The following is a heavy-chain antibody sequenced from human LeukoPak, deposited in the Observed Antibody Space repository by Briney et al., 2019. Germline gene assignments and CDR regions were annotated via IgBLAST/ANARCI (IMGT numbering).Heavy chain of an antibody. CDR3: AKVDLLPLRYFDWPHSRDGVDV. Sequence: GGSLRLSCAASGFTFSSYGMHWVRQAPGKGLEWVAVISYDGSNKYYADSVKGRFTISRDNSKNTLYLQMNSLRAEDTAVYYCAKVDLLPLRYFDWPHSRDGVDVWGKGTTVTVSS. D-gene: IGHD3-9*01. CDR2: ISYDGSNK. V-gene: IGHV3-30*18. J-gene: IGHJ6*04. CDR1: GFTFSSYG.